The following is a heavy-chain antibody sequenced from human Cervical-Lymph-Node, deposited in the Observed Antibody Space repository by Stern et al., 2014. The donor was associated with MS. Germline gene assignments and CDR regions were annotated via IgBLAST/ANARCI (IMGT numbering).Heavy chain of an antibody. D-gene: IGHD2-15*01. CDR3: ARVGYCSGGSCYSGINFYYYGMDV. CDR2: INPIFGTA. J-gene: IGHJ6*02. Sequence: QVQLVQSGAEVKKPGASVKVSCKASGGTFSSYAISWVRQAPGQGLEWMGGINPIFGTANYAQKFQGRVTITADESTSTAYMELSSLRSEDTAVYYCARVGYCSGGSCYSGINFYYYGMDVWGQGTTVTVSS. CDR1: GGTFSSYA. V-gene: IGHV1-69*01.